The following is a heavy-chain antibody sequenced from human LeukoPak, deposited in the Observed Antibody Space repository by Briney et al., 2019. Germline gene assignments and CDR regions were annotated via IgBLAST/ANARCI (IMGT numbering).Heavy chain of an antibody. V-gene: IGHV3-9*01. J-gene: IGHJ6*02. Sequence: GGSLRLSCAASGFTFDDYAMHWVRQAPGKGLEWVSGISWNSGSIGYADSVKGRFTISRDNAKNSLYLQMNSLRAEDTALYYCAKDRRYCSGGSCYSDYYGMDVWGQGTTVTVSS. CDR1: GFTFDDYA. CDR3: AKDRRYCSGGSCYSDYYGMDV. D-gene: IGHD2-15*01. CDR2: ISWNSGSI.